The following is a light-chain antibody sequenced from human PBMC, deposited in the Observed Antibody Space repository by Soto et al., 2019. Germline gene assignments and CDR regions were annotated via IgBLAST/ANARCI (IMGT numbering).Light chain of an antibody. Sequence: ESVLTQSPGTVSLSPGERATLSCRASQSVSNNWLAWYQQKSGQAPRVLIYGASSRVTGIPNRFSGSGSGKDFPISITRLGTAEFAVYYCLQYGSSQWTFGQGTKVEIK. CDR3: LQYGSSQWT. J-gene: IGKJ1*01. CDR1: QSVSNNW. CDR2: GAS. V-gene: IGKV3-20*01.